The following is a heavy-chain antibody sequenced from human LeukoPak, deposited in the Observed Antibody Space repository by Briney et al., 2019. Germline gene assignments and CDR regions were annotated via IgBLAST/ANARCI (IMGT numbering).Heavy chain of an antibody. J-gene: IGHJ4*02. CDR3: VRGIGGDYDFDY. CDR1: GFTFSSYA. V-gene: IGHV3-21*01. CDR2: ISGVGTYK. Sequence: GGSLRLSCATSGFTFSSYAMSWVCQAPGKGLEWVSSISGVGTYKYYADSLKGRFTISRDNAKNSLYLQMDSLRAEDTAKYYCVRGIGGDYDFDYWGQGTLVTVSS. D-gene: IGHD2-21*02.